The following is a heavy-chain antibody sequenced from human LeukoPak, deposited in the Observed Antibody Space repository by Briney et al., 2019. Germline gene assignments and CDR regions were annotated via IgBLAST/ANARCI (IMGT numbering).Heavy chain of an antibody. V-gene: IGHV1-2*02. CDR1: GYTFTGYY. CDR3: ARAPAEAYYYGSSGYYPDY. D-gene: IGHD3-22*01. CDR2: INPNSGGT. Sequence: ASVKVSCKASGYTFTGYYMHWVRQAPGQGLEWMGWINPNSGGTNYAQKFQGRVTMTRDTSISTAYMELSRLRSDDTAVYYCARAPAEAYYYGSSGYYPDYWGQGTLVTVSS. J-gene: IGHJ4*02.